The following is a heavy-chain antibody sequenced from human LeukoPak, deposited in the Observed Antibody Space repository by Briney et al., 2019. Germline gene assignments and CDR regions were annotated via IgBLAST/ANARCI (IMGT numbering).Heavy chain of an antibody. CDR3: TREARVGNWFDP. CDR1: GYTFTDYY. J-gene: IGHJ5*02. D-gene: IGHD2-2*01. V-gene: IGHV1-2*02. Sequence: ASVKVSCRASGYTFTDYYIHWVRQAPGQGLEWMGWINPDNGGTNYAQKFQGRVTMTRDTSIRTVYMDLSRLRSDDTAVFYCTREARVGNWFDPWGQGTQITVSS. CDR2: INPDNGGT.